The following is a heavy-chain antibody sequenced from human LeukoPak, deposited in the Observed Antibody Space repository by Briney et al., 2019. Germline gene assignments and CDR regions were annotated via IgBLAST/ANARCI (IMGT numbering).Heavy chain of an antibody. J-gene: IGHJ4*02. CDR3: ARGPGATVVTHFDY. Sequence: PSETLSLTCAVYGGSFSGYYWSWIRQPPGKGLEWIGEINHSGSTNYNPSLKSRVTISVDTSKNQFSLKLSSVTAADTAVYYCARGPGATVVTHFDYWGQGTLVTVSS. CDR2: INHSGST. V-gene: IGHV4-34*01. CDR1: GGSFSGYY. D-gene: IGHD4-23*01.